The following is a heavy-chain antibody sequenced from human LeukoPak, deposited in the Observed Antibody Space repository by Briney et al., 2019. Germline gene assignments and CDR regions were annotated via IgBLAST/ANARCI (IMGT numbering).Heavy chain of an antibody. J-gene: IGHJ6*02. D-gene: IGHD1-1*01. CDR2: ISAYNGNT. CDR3: ARVRGLERRSGYGMDV. Sequence: ASVKVSCKASGYTCTSYGISWVRQAPGQGLEWMGWISAYNGNTNYAQKLQGRVTMTTDTSTSTAYMELRSLRSDDTAVYYCARVRGLERRSGYGMDVWGQGTTVTVSS. CDR1: GYTCTSYG. V-gene: IGHV1-18*01.